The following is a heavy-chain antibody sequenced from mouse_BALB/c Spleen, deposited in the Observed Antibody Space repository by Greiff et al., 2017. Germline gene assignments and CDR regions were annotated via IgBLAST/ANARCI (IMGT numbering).Heavy chain of an antibody. CDR3: NGLTGTSHD. Sequence: EVQLQQSGAELVRSGASVKLSCTASGFNIKDYYMHWVKPRPEQGLEWIGWIDPENGDTEYAPKFQGKATMTADTSSNTAYLQLSSLTTEDTAVYYCNGLTGTSHDWGQGTTRTVAS. J-gene: IGHJ2*01. D-gene: IGHD4-1*01. CDR1: GFNIKDYY. CDR2: IDPENGDT. V-gene: IGHV14-4*02.